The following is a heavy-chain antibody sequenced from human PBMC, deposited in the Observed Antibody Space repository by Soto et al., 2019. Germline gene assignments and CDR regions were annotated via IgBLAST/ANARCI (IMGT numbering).Heavy chain of an antibody. CDR3: ASLGYCSSTSCSGEDY. CDR1: GFTFSDYY. D-gene: IGHD2-2*01. Sequence: GGSLRLSCAASGFTFSDYYMSWIRQAPGKGLEWVSYISSSGSTIYYADSVKGRFTISRDNAKNSLYLQMNSLRAEDTAVYYCASLGYCSSTSCSGEDYWGQGTLVTVS. J-gene: IGHJ4*02. V-gene: IGHV3-11*04. CDR2: ISSSGSTI.